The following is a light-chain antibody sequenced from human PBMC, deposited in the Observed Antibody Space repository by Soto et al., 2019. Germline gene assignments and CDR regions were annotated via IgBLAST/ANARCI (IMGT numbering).Light chain of an antibody. CDR1: QSLSSDS. CDR2: GVS. CDR3: HQYGTSPPT. J-gene: IGKJ2*01. Sequence: IELTQSPGTLSLAPGKGATLSCRASQSLSSDSLAWYRQKLGQAPRLLIYGVSKRATGLPDRFSGGGSGTDFTLTITRLEPQDSAVYYCHQYGTSPPTFGQGTRLEIK. V-gene: IGKV3-20*01.